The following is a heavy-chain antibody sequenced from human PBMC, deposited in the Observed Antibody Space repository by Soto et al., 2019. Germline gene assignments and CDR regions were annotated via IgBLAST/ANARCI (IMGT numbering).Heavy chain of an antibody. J-gene: IGHJ4*02. V-gene: IGHV4-34*01. CDR1: DGSLSDYF. CDR3: AGRGRYCRGSNSGYYYFAP. Sequence: QVQLQQWGARLLKPSETLSLTCGVNDGSLSDYFWSWIRQFPGKGLEWIGEINPSGSTSNNPSLKSRVTLSIDASKSQFSRRLRSVTAADMAVYYGAGRGRYCRGSNSGYYYFAPWVRGPLVTFS. D-gene: IGHD2-15*01. CDR2: INPSGST.